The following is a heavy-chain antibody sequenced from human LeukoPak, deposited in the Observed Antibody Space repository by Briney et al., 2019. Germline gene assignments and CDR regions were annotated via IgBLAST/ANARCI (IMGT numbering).Heavy chain of an antibody. J-gene: IGHJ6*03. V-gene: IGHV3-66*01. CDR1: GFTPSSNY. CDR2: IYSGGST. CDR3: ARDNYYYYMDV. Sequence: SLTPTPAAPGFTPSSNYMSSLRQAPGKGLEWVSVIYSGGSTYYADSVKGRFTISRDNSKNTLYLQMNSLRAEDTAVYYCARDNYYYYMDVWGKGTTVTISS.